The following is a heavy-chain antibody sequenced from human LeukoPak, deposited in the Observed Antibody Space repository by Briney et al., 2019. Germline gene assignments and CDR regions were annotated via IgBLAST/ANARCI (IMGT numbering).Heavy chain of an antibody. CDR2: IIPIFGIA. Sequence: ASVKVSCKASGGTFSSYAISWVRQAPGQGLEWIGRIIPIFGIANYAQKFQGRVTITADKSTSTAYMELSSLRSEDTAVYYCARDPQYSSSPNDYWGQGTLVTVSS. D-gene: IGHD6-6*01. CDR3: ARDPQYSSSPNDY. J-gene: IGHJ4*02. CDR1: GGTFSSYA. V-gene: IGHV1-69*04.